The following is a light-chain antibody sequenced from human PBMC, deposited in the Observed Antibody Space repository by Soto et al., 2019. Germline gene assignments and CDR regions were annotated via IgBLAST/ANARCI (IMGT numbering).Light chain of an antibody. J-gene: IGKJ2*01. CDR2: GAS. CDR3: QQYNNWPPAYT. Sequence: EIMMTQSPATLSVSPGERATLSCRASQSLSSNLAWYQQKPGQAPRLLIYGASTRATGIPARFSGSGSGTEFTLTISSLQSEDFAVYYCQQYNNWPPAYTFGQGTKLEIK. V-gene: IGKV3-15*01. CDR1: QSLSSN.